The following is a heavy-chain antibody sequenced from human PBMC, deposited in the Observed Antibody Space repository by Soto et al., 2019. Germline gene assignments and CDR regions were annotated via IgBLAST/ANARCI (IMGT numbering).Heavy chain of an antibody. J-gene: IGHJ4*02. Sequence: EVQLVESGGGLVKPGGSLRLSCAGSGFSFTYAWMTWVRQAPGKGLEWVGRIKSKAGGETRDYAAPVKGRFTISRDDSKNTVFLQMDSLNTEDTAVYYCAKVYTVDHHIFANWGQGTLVTVSS. V-gene: IGHV3-15*01. CDR2: IKSKAGGETR. CDR1: GFSFTYAW. CDR3: AKVYTVDHHIFAN. D-gene: IGHD4-4*01.